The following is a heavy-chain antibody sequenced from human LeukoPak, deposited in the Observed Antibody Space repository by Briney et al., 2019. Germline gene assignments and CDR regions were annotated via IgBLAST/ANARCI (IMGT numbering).Heavy chain of an antibody. CDR3: ARDRSRAYDAFYI. CDR2: ISGSGSYI. V-gene: IGHV3-21*01. D-gene: IGHD3-10*01. CDR1: GFTFSSYA. Sequence: GGSLRLSCAASGFTFSSYAMSWVRQAPGKWLEWVSAISGSGSYIVYAASVKGRFTIARDNAKNSLYLQMNSLRAEDTAVYYCARDRSRAYDAFYIWGQGTMVTVSS. J-gene: IGHJ3*02.